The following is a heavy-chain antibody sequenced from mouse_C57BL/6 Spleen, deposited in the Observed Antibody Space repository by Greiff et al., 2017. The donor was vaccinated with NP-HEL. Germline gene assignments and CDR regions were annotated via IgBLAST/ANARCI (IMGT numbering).Heavy chain of an antibody. CDR2: INPSTGGT. Sequence: EVQLVESGPELVKPGASVKISCKASGYSFTGYYMNWVKQSPEKSLEWIGEINPSTGGTTYNQKFKAKATLTVDKSSSTAYMQLKSLTSEDSAVYYCARWGYYGSSYYKMDYWGQGTSVTVSS. CDR3: ARWGYYGSSYYKMDY. D-gene: IGHD1-1*01. J-gene: IGHJ4*01. V-gene: IGHV1-42*01. CDR1: GYSFTGYY.